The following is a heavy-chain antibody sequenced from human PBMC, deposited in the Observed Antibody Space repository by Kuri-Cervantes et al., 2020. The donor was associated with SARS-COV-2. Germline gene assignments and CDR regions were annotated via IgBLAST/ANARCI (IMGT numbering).Heavy chain of an antibody. CDR3: AKDQQRRYCSSTSCYFSGFDI. D-gene: IGHD2-2*01. J-gene: IGHJ3*02. CDR1: GFTFSSYW. V-gene: IGHV3-7*01. Sequence: GGSLRLSRAASGFTFSSYWMSWVRQAPGKGLEWVANIKQDGSEKYYVDSVKGRFTISRDNSKNTLYLQMNSLRAEDTAVYYCAKDQQRRYCSSTSCYFSGFDIWGQGTMVTVSS. CDR2: IKQDGSEK.